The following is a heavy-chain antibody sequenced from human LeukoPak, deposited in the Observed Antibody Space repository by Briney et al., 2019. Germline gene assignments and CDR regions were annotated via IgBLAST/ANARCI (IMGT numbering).Heavy chain of an antibody. J-gene: IGHJ4*02. CDR3: ARVLPHSRSFDY. Sequence: SETLSLTCTVSGGSLSSGTYYWSWIRQHPGKGLEWIAYIYYSGSTYYNPSLKSRVTISVDTSKNQFSLKLSSVTAADTAAYYCARVLPHSRSFDYWGQGTLVTVSS. CDR1: GGSLSSGTYY. CDR2: IYYSGST. V-gene: IGHV4-31*03.